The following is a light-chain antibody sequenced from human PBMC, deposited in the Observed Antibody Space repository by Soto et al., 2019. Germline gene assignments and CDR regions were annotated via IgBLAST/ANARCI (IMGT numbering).Light chain of an antibody. J-gene: IGKJ1*01. CDR2: GSY. CDR3: QPYDGPPWT. CDR1: QTVSSNY. Sequence: EILLTQSPGTLSLSPGERATLSCRSSQTVSSNYLALYQQKPGQAPRLLIYGSYSRATGITDRFSGSGSGTDFTLTISRLGPEDIAVYYCQPYDGPPWTFGQGTKVDIK. V-gene: IGKV3-20*01.